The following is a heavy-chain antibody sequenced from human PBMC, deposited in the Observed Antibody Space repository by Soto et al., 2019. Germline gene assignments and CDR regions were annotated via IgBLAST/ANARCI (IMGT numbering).Heavy chain of an antibody. V-gene: IGHV5-51*01. J-gene: IGHJ5*01. Sequence: GDPMKILCKGTGFRISSFWSGWVRQMTWRVLNWMRIICPGDSDIRYGPPFQGQVTSSADNPISTAYPQLSSLKASDTASYDCARQTGTMIRVNWFDSWGQGTLVTVAS. CDR2: ICPGDSDI. CDR3: ARQTGTMIRVNWFDS. D-gene: IGHD3-10*01. CDR1: GFRISSFW.